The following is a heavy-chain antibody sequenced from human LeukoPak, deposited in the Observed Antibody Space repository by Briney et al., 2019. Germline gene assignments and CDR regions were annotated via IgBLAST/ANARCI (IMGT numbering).Heavy chain of an antibody. V-gene: IGHV3-7*01. CDR1: GFTFNTYT. J-gene: IGHJ5*02. Sequence: GSLRLSCAASGFTFNTYTMYWVRQAPGKGLEWVASINLDGSEKFYVDSVKGRFTISRDNPKNSLYLQMNSLGPEDTAVYYCARDPPRRYDLWGQGTLVTVSS. CDR2: INLDGSEK. CDR3: ARDPPRRYDL.